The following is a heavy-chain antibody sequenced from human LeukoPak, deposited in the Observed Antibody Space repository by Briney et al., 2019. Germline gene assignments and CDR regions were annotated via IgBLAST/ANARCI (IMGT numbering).Heavy chain of an antibody. Sequence: GGSLRLSCAASGFTFETYWMHWVRQAPGKGLEWVSCINGYGSITNHADSVKGRFTISRDNAKNTLYLQMNSLRVEDTAVYYCARDEHTVTTGPPVGSWGQGTLVTVSS. D-gene: IGHD4-17*01. CDR2: INGYGSIT. J-gene: IGHJ4*02. V-gene: IGHV3-74*01. CDR3: ARDEHTVTTGPPVGS. CDR1: GFTFETYW.